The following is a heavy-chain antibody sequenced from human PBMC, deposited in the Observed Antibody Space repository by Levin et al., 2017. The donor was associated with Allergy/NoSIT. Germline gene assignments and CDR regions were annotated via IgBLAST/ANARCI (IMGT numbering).Heavy chain of an antibody. D-gene: IGHD3-22*01. J-gene: IGHJ4*02. CDR3: AKDVKYYYDSSGYFRGNFDY. CDR1: GFTFDDYA. V-gene: IGHV3-9*01. CDR2: ISWNSGSI. Sequence: LSLTCAASGFTFDDYAMHWVRPAPGKGLEWVSGISWNSGSIGYADSVKGRFTISRDNAKNSLYLQMNSLRAEDTALYYCAKDVKYYYDSSGYFRGNFDYWGQGTLVTVSS.